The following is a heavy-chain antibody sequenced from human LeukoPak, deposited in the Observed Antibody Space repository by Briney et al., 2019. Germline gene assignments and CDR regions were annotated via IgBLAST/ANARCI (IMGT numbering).Heavy chain of an antibody. V-gene: IGHV3-21*06. CDR1: GLTFSTSG. D-gene: IGHD1-14*01. CDR2: IGPTGSDR. CDR3: ATETNGRHYDY. Sequence: GGSLRLSCPASGLTFSTSGFNWVRQAPGKGLEWVASIGPTGSDRYHADSIKGRFTISRDNANNFLYLQMNSLRAEDTAVYYCATETNGRHYDYWGQGTLLTVSS. J-gene: IGHJ4*02.